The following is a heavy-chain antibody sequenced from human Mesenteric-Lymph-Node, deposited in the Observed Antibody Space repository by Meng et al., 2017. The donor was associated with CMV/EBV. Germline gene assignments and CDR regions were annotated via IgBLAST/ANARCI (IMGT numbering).Heavy chain of an antibody. V-gene: IGHV3-48*03. CDR2: ISSSGSTI. D-gene: IGHD3-3*01. CDR1: GFTFSSYE. Sequence: GESLKISCAASGFTFSSYEMNWVRQAPGKGLEWVSYISSSGSTIYYADSMKGRFTISRDNAKNSLYLQMNSLRVEDTAVYYCARGGDFDFPYGMDVWGQGTTVTVSS. J-gene: IGHJ6*02. CDR3: ARGGDFDFPYGMDV.